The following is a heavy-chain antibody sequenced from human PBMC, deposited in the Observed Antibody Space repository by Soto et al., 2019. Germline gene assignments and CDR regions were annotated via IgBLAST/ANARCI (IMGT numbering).Heavy chain of an antibody. CDR2: ISYDGSNK. CDR3: AKKGSGSGSYYKYPVDP. V-gene: IGHV3-30*18. CDR1: GFTFNSYG. D-gene: IGHD3-10*01. Sequence: PGGSLRLSCAASGFTFNSYGMHWVRQAPGKGLEWVAVISYDGSNKYYADSVKGRFTISRDNSKNTMYLQMNSLRAEDTAVYYCAKKGSGSGSYYKYPVDPWGQGTLVTSPQ. J-gene: IGHJ5*02.